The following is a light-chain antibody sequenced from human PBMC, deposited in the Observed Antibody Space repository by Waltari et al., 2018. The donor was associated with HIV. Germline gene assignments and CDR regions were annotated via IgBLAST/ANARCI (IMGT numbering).Light chain of an antibody. CDR2: GAS. CDR3: QHFYNYPLT. V-gene: IGKV1-9*01. CDR1: QGISTY. Sequence: DIQLTQSPSLLSASVGDRITITCRASQGISTYLAWYQQNPGKAPKLLMYGASTLQSGVPSKFSGSGSGTEFTLTISSLQSEDFATYYCQHFYNYPLTFGGGTKVEIK. J-gene: IGKJ4*01.